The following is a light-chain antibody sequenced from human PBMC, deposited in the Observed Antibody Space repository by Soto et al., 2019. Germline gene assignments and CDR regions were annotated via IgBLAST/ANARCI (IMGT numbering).Light chain of an antibody. CDR3: QQANSFPT. V-gene: IGKV1-39*01. CDR1: QSISSY. CDR2: STS. Sequence: DIQMTQSPSSLSASVGDRVTVSCRASQSISSYLNWYQQKPGRAPERLIYSTSSLQSGVPSRFTGSGSGTDFTLTISSLQPEDFATYYCQQANSFPTFGQGTRLEIK. J-gene: IGKJ5*01.